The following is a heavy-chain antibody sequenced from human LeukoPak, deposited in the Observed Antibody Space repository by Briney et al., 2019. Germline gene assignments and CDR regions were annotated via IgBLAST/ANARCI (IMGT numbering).Heavy chain of an antibody. CDR3: AREGSGSAFGFDY. J-gene: IGHJ4*02. Sequence: GGSLRLSCAASGFTVSSNYMSWVRQAPGEGLEWVSVIYSGGSTYYADSVKGRFTISRDNSKNTLYLQMNSLRAEDTAVYYCAREGSGSAFGFDYWGQGTLVTVSS. V-gene: IGHV3-53*01. D-gene: IGHD6-19*01. CDR2: IYSGGST. CDR1: GFTVSSNY.